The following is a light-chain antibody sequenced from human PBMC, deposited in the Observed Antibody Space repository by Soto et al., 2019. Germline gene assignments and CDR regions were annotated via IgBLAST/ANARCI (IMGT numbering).Light chain of an antibody. Sequence: QSVLTQPASVSGSPGQSITISCTGTSSDVGGFNSVSWYQLRPGTAPKLILYDVVDRPSGVSYRFSGSESGNTASLTISGLQAADEADYFCRSYTSTMTNVFGSGTKVTVL. V-gene: IGLV2-14*03. J-gene: IGLJ1*01. CDR1: SSDVGGFNS. CDR2: DVV. CDR3: RSYTSTMTNV.